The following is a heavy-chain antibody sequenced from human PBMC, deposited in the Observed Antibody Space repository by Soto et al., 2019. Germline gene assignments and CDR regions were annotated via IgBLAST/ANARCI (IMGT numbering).Heavy chain of an antibody. J-gene: IGHJ4*02. CDR2: INHSGST. CDR3: ASGTTGHTFDY. D-gene: IGHD4-17*01. V-gene: IGHV4-34*01. Sequence: SETLSLTCAVYGGSFSGYYWSWIRQPPGKGLEWIGEINHSGSTNYNPSLKSRVTISVDTSKNHFSLKLRSVNAAATAVYDCASGTTGHTFDYWGQGTRVTLSS. CDR1: GGSFSGYY.